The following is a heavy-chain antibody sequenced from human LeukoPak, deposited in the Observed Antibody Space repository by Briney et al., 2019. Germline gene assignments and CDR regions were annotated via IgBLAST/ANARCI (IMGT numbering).Heavy chain of an antibody. CDR3: AKTVRGVIHYFDY. CDR1: GFIFSGHV. Sequence: GGSLRLSCAASGFIFSGHVMHWVRQAPGKGLEWVSLISYDGSNKDYADSVKGRFTISRDNSKNTLYLQMNSLRAEDTAVYYCAKTVRGVIHYFDYWGQGTLVTVSS. CDR2: ISYDGSNK. J-gene: IGHJ4*02. D-gene: IGHD3-10*01. V-gene: IGHV3-30-3*02.